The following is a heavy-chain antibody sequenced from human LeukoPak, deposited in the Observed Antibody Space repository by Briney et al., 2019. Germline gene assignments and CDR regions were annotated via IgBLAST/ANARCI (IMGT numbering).Heavy chain of an antibody. Sequence: PSQTLSLTCTVPGGSISSGGYYWSWIRQHPGKGLEWIGYIYYSGSTYYNPSLKSRVTISVDTSKNQFSLKLSSVTAADTAVYYCARGVAAAGGDWFDPWGQGTLVTVSS. D-gene: IGHD6-13*01. CDR1: GGSISSGGYY. J-gene: IGHJ5*02. V-gene: IGHV4-31*03. CDR3: ARGVAAAGGDWFDP. CDR2: IYYSGST.